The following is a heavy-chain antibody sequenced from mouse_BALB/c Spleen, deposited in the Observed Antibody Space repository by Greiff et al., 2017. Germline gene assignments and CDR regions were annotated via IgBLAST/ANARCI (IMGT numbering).Heavy chain of an antibody. CDR1: GFSLTDYG. V-gene: IGHV2-6-5*01. D-gene: IGHD2-1*01. CDR3: AKHGGDGNYVRAMDY. CDR2: IWGGGST. J-gene: IGHJ4*01. Sequence: VKLQESGPGLVAPSQSLSITCTVSGFSLTDYGVSWIRQPPGKGLEWLGVIWGGGSTYYNSALNSRLSISKDNSKSQVFLKMNSLQTDDTAMYYCAKHGGDGNYVRAMDYWGQGTSVTVSS.